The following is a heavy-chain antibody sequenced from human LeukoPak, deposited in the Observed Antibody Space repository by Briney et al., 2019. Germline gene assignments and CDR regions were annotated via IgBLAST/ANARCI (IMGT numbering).Heavy chain of an antibody. CDR2: MNQSGST. J-gene: IGHJ5*02. CDR3: ARGLSVLRFLEWTKVNWFDP. D-gene: IGHD3-3*01. V-gene: IGHV4-34*01. Sequence: SETLSLTCAVYGGSFSGYCWSWIRQPPGKGLEWIGEMNQSGSTNYNQSLKRRVTISVDTSKNQFSLEMHCVTAADTAVYYCARGLSVLRFLEWTKVNWFDPWGQGTLVTVSS. CDR1: GGSFSGYC.